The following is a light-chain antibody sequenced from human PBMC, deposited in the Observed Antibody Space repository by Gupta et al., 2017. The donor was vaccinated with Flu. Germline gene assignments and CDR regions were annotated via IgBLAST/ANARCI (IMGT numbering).Light chain of an antibody. CDR3: KQSNT. J-gene: IGKJ3*01. CDR1: QAISNA. V-gene: IGKV1-13*02. Sequence: AIQLAQSPSSLSASVGDRVTITCRTSQAISNALAWYQQKPGKAPKLLIYDASRLHTGVPSRFSGGGSGTDFTLTISSLQPEDFSTYYCKQSNTFGPGTRVDIK. CDR2: DAS.